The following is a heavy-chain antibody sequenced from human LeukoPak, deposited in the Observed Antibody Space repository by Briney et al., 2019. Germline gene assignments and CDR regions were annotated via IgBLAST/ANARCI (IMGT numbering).Heavy chain of an antibody. CDR2: INPNSGGT. V-gene: IGHV1-2*04. CDR3: ARGIVVGAGYFDY. J-gene: IGHJ4*02. D-gene: IGHD1-26*01. Sequence: ASVKVSCKASGYTFTSYYMHWVRQAPGQGLEWMGWINPNSGGTNYAQKFQGWVTMTRDTSISTAYMELSRLRSDDTAVYYCARGIVVGAGYFDYWGQGTLVTVSS. CDR1: GYTFTSYY.